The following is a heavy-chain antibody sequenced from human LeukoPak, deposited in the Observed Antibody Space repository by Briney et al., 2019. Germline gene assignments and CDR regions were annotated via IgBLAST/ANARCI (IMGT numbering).Heavy chain of an antibody. CDR3: ASYSCYYDSSGYFDY. CDR2: IYYSGST. J-gene: IGHJ4*02. V-gene: IGHV4-59*01. Sequence: SETLSLTCTVSGGSISSYYWSWIRQPPGKGLEWIGYIYYSGSTNYSPSLKSRVTISVDTSKNQFSLKLSSVTAADTAVYYCASYSCYYDSSGYFDYWGQGTLVTVSS. CDR1: GGSISSYY. D-gene: IGHD3-22*01.